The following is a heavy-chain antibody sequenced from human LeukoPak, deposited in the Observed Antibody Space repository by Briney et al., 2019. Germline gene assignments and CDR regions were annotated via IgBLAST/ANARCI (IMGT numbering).Heavy chain of an antibody. J-gene: IGHJ5*02. V-gene: IGHV3-23*01. Sequence: GGSLRLSCAASGFTFSSYAMSWVRQAPGKGLEWVSAISGSGGSTYYADSVKGRFTISRDNSKNTLYLQMNSLRAEDTAVYYCVKVRTYQLLSRGWFDPWGQGTLVTVSS. CDR1: GFTFSSYA. CDR2: ISGSGGST. D-gene: IGHD2-2*01. CDR3: VKVRTYQLLSRGWFDP.